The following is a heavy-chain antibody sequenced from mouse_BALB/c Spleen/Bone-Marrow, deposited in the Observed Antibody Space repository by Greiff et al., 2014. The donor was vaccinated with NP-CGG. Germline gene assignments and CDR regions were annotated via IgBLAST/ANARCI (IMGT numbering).Heavy chain of an antibody. CDR1: GFNIKDTY. V-gene: IGHV14-3*02. D-gene: IGHD2-14*01. CDR3: ASYGYGLDFDV. Sequence: VQLQQSGAELVKPGASVKLSCTAPGFNIKDTYMHWVKQRPEQGLEWIGRIDPANGNTKYDPKFQGKATITADTSSNTAYLQLSSLTTEDTAVYYCASYGYGLDFDVWGAGTTVTVSS. CDR2: IDPANGNT. J-gene: IGHJ1*01.